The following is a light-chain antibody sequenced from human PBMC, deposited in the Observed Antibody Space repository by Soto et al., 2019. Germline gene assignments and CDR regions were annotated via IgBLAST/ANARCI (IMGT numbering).Light chain of an antibody. CDR2: GGS. CDR3: QLYATSSYT. J-gene: IGKJ2*01. Sequence: EIVLAQAPATLSLYPGERATLSCRASQSVSSNHLAWYQQKPGQAPRLLIYGGSSRATGIPVRFSGSGSGTDFTLTISRLEPEDFAVYYCQLYATSSYTFGQG. V-gene: IGKV3-20*01. CDR1: QSVSSNH.